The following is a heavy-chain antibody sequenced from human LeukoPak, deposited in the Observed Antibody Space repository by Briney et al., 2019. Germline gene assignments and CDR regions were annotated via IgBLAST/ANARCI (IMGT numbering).Heavy chain of an antibody. CDR3: ARPIVVVPAAQGSDAFDI. Sequence: GGSLRLSCAASGFTFSSYSINWVRQAPGKGLEWVSSISSSSSYIYYADSVKGRFTISRDNAKNSLYLQMNSLRAEDTAVYYCARPIVVVPAAQGSDAFDIWGQGTMVTVSS. J-gene: IGHJ3*02. D-gene: IGHD2-2*01. CDR2: ISSSSSYI. V-gene: IGHV3-21*01. CDR1: GFTFSSYS.